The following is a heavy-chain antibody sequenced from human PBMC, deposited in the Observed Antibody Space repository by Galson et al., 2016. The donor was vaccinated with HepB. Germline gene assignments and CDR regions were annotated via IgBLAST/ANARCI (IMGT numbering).Heavy chain of an antibody. CDR2: IGHDGNKE. Sequence: SLRLSCAASGFSFRAYVMHWVRQAPGKGLEWVAGIGHDGNKEYFMESAKGRFTVSGDNSKNTLCLQMNTLGVEDTAVYYCARGDPWYSSGWGPDYWGQGTLVSVSS. D-gene: IGHD6-19*01. V-gene: IGHV3-33*01. CDR3: ARGDPWYSSGWGPDY. J-gene: IGHJ4*02. CDR1: GFSFRAYV.